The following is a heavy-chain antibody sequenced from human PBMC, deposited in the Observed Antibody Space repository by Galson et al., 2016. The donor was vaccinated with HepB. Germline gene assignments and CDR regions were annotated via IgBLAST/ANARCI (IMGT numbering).Heavy chain of an antibody. J-gene: IGHJ4*02. V-gene: IGHV4-34*01. D-gene: IGHD5-12*01. CDR3: ARDISGDDFIDY. CDR2: INHSGST. Sequence: SETLSLTCAVYGGSFSDYYWSWIRQPPGKGLEWIGEINHSGSTNCSPSLKSRVTISVDTSKNQFSLKLSSVTAADTAVYYCARDISGDDFIDYWGQGTLVTVSS. CDR1: GGSFSDYY.